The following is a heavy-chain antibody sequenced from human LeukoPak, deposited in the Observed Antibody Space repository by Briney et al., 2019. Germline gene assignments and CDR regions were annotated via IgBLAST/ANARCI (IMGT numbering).Heavy chain of an antibody. Sequence: GGSLRLSCAASGFTFSSYAMHWVRQAPGKGLEWVAVISYDGSNKYYADSVKGRFTISRDNSKNTLYLQMNSLRAEDTAVYYCARGKTITAKSHYYDSSGYYYDYWGQGTLVTVSS. V-gene: IGHV3-30-3*01. CDR2: ISYDGSNK. D-gene: IGHD3-22*01. CDR1: GFTFSSYA. J-gene: IGHJ4*02. CDR3: ARGKTITAKSHYYDSSGYYYDY.